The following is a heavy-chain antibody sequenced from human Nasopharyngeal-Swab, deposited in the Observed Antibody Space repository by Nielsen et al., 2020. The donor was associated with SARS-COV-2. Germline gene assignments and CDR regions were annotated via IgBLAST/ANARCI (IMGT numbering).Heavy chain of an antibody. CDR3: ARGYGLGSSVYFDY. Sequence: SETLSLTCTVSGGSISSYYWSWIRQPPGKGLEWIGYIYYSGSTNYNPSLKSRVTISVDTSKNQFSLKLSSVTAADTAVYYCARGYGLGSSVYFDYWGQGTLVTVSS. CDR2: IYYSGST. D-gene: IGHD3-10*01. J-gene: IGHJ4*02. V-gene: IGHV4-59*01. CDR1: GGSISSYY.